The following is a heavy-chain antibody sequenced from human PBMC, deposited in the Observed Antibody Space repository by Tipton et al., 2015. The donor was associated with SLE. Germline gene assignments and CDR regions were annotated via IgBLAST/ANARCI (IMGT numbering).Heavy chain of an antibody. D-gene: IGHD5-18*01. V-gene: IGHV4-31*03. CDR3: ASGRYSYGYETPNWFDP. CDR2: IYYSGST. J-gene: IGHJ5*02. Sequence: TLSLTCTVSGGSISSGGYYWSWIRQHPGKGLEWIGYIYYSGSTYYNPSLKSRVTISVDTSKNQFSLKLSSVTAADTAVYYCASGRYSYGYETPNWFDPWGQGTLVTVSS. CDR1: GGSISSGGYY.